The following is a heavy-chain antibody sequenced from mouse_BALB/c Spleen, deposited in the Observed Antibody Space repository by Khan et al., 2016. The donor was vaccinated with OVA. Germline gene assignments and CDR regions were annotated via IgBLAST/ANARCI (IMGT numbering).Heavy chain of an antibody. CDR3: ASSPYGNFAY. CDR2: ISSDGDYT. V-gene: IGHV5-9-3*01. J-gene: IGHJ3*01. D-gene: IGHD2-1*01. CDR1: GFTFSTYA. Sequence: DVQLVESGGGLVKPGGSLKLSCAASGFTFSTYAMSWVRQTPEKRLEWVATISSDGDYTYYPDNVTGRFTISRDNAKNTLYLQMRSLRSEATDMYDDASSPYGNFAYWGQGTLVTVAA.